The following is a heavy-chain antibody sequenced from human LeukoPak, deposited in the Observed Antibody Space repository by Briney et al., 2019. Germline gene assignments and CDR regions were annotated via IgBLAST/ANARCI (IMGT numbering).Heavy chain of an antibody. CDR1: GFTFSSYA. CDR2: INGDGSST. J-gene: IGHJ4*02. Sequence: GGSLRLSCAASGFTFSSYAMYWVRQAPGKGLVWVSRINGDGSSTSYADSVKGRFTISRDNSENTVHLQMNSLRAEDTAVYYCARLSNTDYLVSGRYYKGYFDYWGQGTLVTVSS. V-gene: IGHV3-74*01. D-gene: IGHD3-10*01. CDR3: ARLSNTDYLVSGRYYKGYFDY.